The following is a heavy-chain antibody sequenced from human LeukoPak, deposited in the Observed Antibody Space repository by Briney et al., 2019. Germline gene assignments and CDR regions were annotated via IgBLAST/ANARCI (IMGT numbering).Heavy chain of an antibody. CDR2: INWNGGST. V-gene: IGHV3-20*04. CDR3: ARDPYDFWSSYYPYYYYYYMDV. J-gene: IGHJ6*03. D-gene: IGHD3-3*01. CDR1: GFTFDDYG. Sequence: GGSLRLSCAASGFTFDDYGMSWVRQAPGKGLEWVSGINWNGGSTGYADSVKGRFTISRDNAKNSLYLQMNSLRAEDTALYYCARDPYDFWSSYYPYYYYYYMDVWGKGTTVTVSS.